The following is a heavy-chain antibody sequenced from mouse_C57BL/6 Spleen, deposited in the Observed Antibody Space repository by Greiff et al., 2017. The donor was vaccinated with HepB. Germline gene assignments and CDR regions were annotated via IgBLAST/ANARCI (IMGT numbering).Heavy chain of an antibody. CDR1: GYTFTNYW. CDR3: ARKSNYSLFDY. J-gene: IGHJ2*01. V-gene: IGHV1-63*01. Sequence: VQLQQSGAELVRPGTSVKMSCKASGYTFTNYWIGWAKQRPGHGLEWIGDIYPGGGYTNYNEKFKGKATLTSDKSSSTAYMQFSSLTSEDSAIYYCARKSNYSLFDYWGQGTTLTVSS. CDR2: IYPGGGYT. D-gene: IGHD2-5*01.